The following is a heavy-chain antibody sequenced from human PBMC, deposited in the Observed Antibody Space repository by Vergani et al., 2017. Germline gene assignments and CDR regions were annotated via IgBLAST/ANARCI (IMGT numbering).Heavy chain of an antibody. V-gene: IGHV3-11*06. CDR3: ARVGYYDSSGYLG. CDR1: GFTFSDYY. J-gene: IGHJ4*02. CDR2: ISRSSRYT. D-gene: IGHD3-22*01. Sequence: QVQLVESGGGLVKPGGSLRLSCAASGFTFSDYYLSWLRQAPGKGLEWVSYISRSSRYTNYADSVKVRFTLSRDNAKNSLYLQMNSLRAEDTAVYYCARVGYYDSSGYLGWGQGTLVTVSS.